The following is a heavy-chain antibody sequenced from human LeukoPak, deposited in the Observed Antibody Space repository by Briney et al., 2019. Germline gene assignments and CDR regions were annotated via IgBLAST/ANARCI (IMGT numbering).Heavy chain of an antibody. Sequence: GGSLRLSCTVSGFTVSSNSMSWVRQAPGKGLEWVSFIYSDDTHYSDSVKGRFTISRDNSKNTLYLQMNSLRAEDTAVYYCAKNPPTVTSRTPFDYWGQGTLVTVSS. CDR2: IYSDDT. CDR3: AKNPPTVTSRTPFDY. V-gene: IGHV3-53*01. D-gene: IGHD4-17*01. CDR1: GFTVSSNS. J-gene: IGHJ4*02.